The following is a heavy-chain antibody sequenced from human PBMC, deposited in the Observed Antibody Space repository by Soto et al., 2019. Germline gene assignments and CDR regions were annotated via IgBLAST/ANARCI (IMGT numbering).Heavy chain of an antibody. CDR1: GFTVSSNY. CDR2: IFSGGST. D-gene: IGHD1-1*01. J-gene: IGHJ6*02. CDR3: ARDGTINSAPYYGMDV. Sequence: PGGSLRLSCAASGFTVSSNYMSWVRQAPGKGLEWVSLIFSGGSTYYADSVKGRFTISRDNSKNALYLQMNSLRAEDTAVYYCARDGTINSAPYYGMDVWGQGTKGTV. V-gene: IGHV3-53*01.